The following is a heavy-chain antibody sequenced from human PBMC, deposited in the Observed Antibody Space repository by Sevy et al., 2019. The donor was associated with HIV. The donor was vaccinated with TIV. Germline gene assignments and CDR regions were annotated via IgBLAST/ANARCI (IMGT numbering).Heavy chain of an antibody. CDR1: GFTFSVYT. V-gene: IGHV3-48*02. D-gene: IGHD3-22*01. CDR3: AREAYYYGSREENWFDP. J-gene: IGHJ5*02. Sequence: GGSLRLSCKVSGFTFSVYTMHWVRQAPGKGLEWVSSISRTTTTYYADSVRGRFTISRDKAKNSLYLEMNSLRDDDTAVYYCAREAYYYGSREENWFDPWGQGTLVTVSS. CDR2: ISRTTTT.